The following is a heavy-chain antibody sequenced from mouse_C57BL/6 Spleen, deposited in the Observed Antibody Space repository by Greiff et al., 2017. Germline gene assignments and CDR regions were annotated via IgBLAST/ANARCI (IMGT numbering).Heavy chain of an antibody. CDR2: IYWDDDK. D-gene: IGHD2-4*01. Sequence: QVQLKESGPGILQSSQTLSLTCSFSGFSLSTSGMGVSWIRQPSGKGLEWLAHIYWDDDKRYNPSLKSRLTISKDTSRNQVFLKITSVDTADTATYYCARSGGTYDYGEGAMDYWGQGTSVTVSS. CDR1: GFSLSTSGMG. V-gene: IGHV8-12*01. J-gene: IGHJ4*01. CDR3: ARSGGTYDYGEGAMDY.